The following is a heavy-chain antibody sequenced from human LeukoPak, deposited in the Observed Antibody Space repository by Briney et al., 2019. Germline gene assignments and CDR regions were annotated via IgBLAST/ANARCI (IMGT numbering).Heavy chain of an antibody. J-gene: IGHJ4*02. V-gene: IGHV1-18*04. CDR1: GYTFTDYF. CDR2: ISAYNGNT. D-gene: IGHD6-19*01. Sequence: ASVKVSCKASGYTFTDYFIIWVRQAPGQGLEWMGWISAYNGNTNYAQKLQGRVTMTTDTSTSTAYMELRSLGSDDTALYYCARKAVAGTGKFDYWGQGTLVTVSS. CDR3: ARKAVAGTGKFDY.